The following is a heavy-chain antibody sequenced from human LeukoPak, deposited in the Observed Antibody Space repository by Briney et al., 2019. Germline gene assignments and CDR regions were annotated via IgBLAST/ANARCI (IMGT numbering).Heavy chain of an antibody. J-gene: IGHJ4*02. V-gene: IGHV3-23*01. CDR3: ANDWLVFDY. CDR1: GFTFSAYA. CDR2: ISGPGVTT. Sequence: GGSLRLSCVASGFTFSAYALSWVRQAPGKGLEWVSPISGPGVTTYYAGSVRGRFTISRDNSKNTLYLQMNSLRAEDTAVYYCANDWLVFDYWGQGTVVTVSS. D-gene: IGHD5-12*01.